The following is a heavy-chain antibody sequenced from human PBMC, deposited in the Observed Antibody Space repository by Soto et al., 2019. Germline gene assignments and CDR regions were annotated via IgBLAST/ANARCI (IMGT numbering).Heavy chain of an antibody. CDR3: ARGPPCGY. Sequence: SETLSLTCAVSGGSISSGGYSWTWIRQPPGKGLEWIGYIYHGASTYYNPSLKSRVTISVDRSKNQFSRKLSSVTAADTAVYYCARGPPCGYWGQGTLVTVSS. CDR1: GGSISSGGYS. V-gene: IGHV4-30-2*01. J-gene: IGHJ4*02. CDR2: IYHGAST.